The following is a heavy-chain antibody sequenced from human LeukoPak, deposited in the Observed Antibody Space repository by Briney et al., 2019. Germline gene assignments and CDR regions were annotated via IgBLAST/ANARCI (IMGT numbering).Heavy chain of an antibody. J-gene: IGHJ4*02. CDR2: IRYDGSNK. CDR1: GFTFSNYG. V-gene: IGHV3-30*02. Sequence: GSLRLSCAASGFTFSNYGMHWVRQAPGKGLEWVAFIRYDGSNKYYADSVKGRFTISRDNSKNTLYLQMNSLRAEDTAVYYCAKNDYGDYGIRIDYWGQGTLVTVSS. D-gene: IGHD4-17*01. CDR3: AKNDYGDYGIRIDY.